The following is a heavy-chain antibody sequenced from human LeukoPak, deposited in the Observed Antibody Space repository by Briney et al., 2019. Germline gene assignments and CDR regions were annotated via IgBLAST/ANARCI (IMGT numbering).Heavy chain of an antibody. CDR1: GYIFNSYW. J-gene: IGHJ4*02. Sequence: GESLNISCEASGYIFNSYWSGGVRQIRGKGLEWMGLIDPGDSDTRYSPSFQGQVTITAAKSISTAYMPWSSPKTSHSAMYSCARRYYDCGGYSRNFDYWGQGTLVTVSS. CDR3: ARRYYDCGGYSRNFDY. V-gene: IGHV5-51*01. CDR2: IDPGDSDT. D-gene: IGHD3-22*01.